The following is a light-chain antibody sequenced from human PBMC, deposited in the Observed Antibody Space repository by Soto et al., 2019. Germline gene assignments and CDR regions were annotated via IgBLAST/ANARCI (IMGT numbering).Light chain of an antibody. J-gene: IGKJ2*01. CDR3: QQGYDTPPYT. CDR2: WAS. Sequence: DIVMTQSPDSLAVSLGERATINCKSSQSFLFSSNKKYLHRYQQKPGQPPKLLIFWASTRDSGVPDRCGGSGSGTDFALTVSSLQAEDVAVYSCQQGYDTPPYTFGQGTKLQIK. V-gene: IGKV4-1*01. CDR1: QSFLFSSNKKY.